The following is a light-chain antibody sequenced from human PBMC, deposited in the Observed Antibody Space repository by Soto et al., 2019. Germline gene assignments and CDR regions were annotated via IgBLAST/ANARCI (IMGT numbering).Light chain of an antibody. CDR3: QQHNNWPPIT. CDR1: QSVGNN. V-gene: IGKV3-15*01. Sequence: EIMLAQSPGPLFVASGEGATLSCRARQSVGNNVAWYQQKPGQAPRLLIHGASTRATGIPARFSGSGSGTEFTLTISNLQSEDFAVYYCQQHNNWPPITFGQGTRLEIK. CDR2: GAS. J-gene: IGKJ5*01.